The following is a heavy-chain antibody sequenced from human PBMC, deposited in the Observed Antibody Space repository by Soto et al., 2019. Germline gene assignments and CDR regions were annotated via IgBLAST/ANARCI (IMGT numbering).Heavy chain of an antibody. Sequence: QMQLVQSGPEVKKPGTSVKVSCKASGFTFTSSAVQWVRQARGQRLEWIGWSVVGSGNTNYAQKFQERVTITMDMSTSTAYMELSSLRSEDTAVYYCAALEWLSLGGDDYWGQGTLVTVSS. CDR2: SVVGSGNT. V-gene: IGHV1-58*01. CDR3: AALEWLSLGGDDY. CDR1: GFTFTSSA. J-gene: IGHJ4*02. D-gene: IGHD3-3*01.